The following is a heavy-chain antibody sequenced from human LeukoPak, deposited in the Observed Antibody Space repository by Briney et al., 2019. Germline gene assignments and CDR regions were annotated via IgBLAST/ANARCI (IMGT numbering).Heavy chain of an antibody. V-gene: IGHV3-23*01. Sequence: GGSLRLSCSASGFTFSNYAMSWVRQAPGKGLEWVSAISGSGGSTYYADSVKGRFTISRDNARNSLYLQMNSLRAEDTGVYFCARLTGGSPDDNWGQGTLAIVSS. J-gene: IGHJ4*02. CDR2: ISGSGGST. D-gene: IGHD3-9*01. CDR1: GFTFSNYA. CDR3: ARLTGGSPDDN.